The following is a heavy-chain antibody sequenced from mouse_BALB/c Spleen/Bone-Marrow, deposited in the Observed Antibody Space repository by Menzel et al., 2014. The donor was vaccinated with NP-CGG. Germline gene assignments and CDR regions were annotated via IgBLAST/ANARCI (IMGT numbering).Heavy chain of an antibody. CDR3: ARSTTATDYAMDY. J-gene: IGHJ4*01. Sequence: VQLKQSGAELVRPGALVKLSCKASGFNIKDYYMHWVKQRPEQGLEWIGWIDPENGNTIYDPKFQGKASITADTSSNPAYLQLSSLTSEDTAVYYCARSTTATDYAMDYWGQGTSVTGSS. D-gene: IGHD1-2*01. V-gene: IGHV14-1*02. CDR1: GFNIKDYY. CDR2: IDPENGNT.